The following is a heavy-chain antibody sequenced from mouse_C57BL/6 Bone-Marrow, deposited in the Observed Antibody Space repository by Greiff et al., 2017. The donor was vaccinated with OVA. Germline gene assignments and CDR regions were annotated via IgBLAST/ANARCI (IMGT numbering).Heavy chain of an antibody. CDR3: AKLITTVVAEYYFDY. Sequence: QVHVKQSGAELARPGASVKLSCKASGYTFTSYGISWVKQRTGQGLEWIGEIYPRSGNTYYNEKFKGKATLTADKSSSTAYMELRSLTSEDSAVYFCAKLITTVVAEYYFDYWGQGTTLTVSS. J-gene: IGHJ2*01. V-gene: IGHV1-81*01. CDR2: IYPRSGNT. CDR1: GYTFTSYG. D-gene: IGHD1-1*01.